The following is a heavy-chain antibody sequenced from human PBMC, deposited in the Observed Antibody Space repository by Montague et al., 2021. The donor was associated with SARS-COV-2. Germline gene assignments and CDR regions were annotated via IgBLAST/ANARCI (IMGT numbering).Heavy chain of an antibody. D-gene: IGHD2-8*02. CDR2: IYYSGST. J-gene: IGHJ6*02. CDR3: ARGGRQDIVLVVYDQWYSLDV. CDR1: GDSISNYY. V-gene: IGHV4-59*01. Sequence: SETLSLTCTVSGDSISNYYWSWIRQPPGKGLEWIGYIYYSGSTNYNPSLKSRVTISVDTSKNQFSLKLSSVTAADTAVYYCARGGRQDIVLVVYDQWYSLDVWSQGTTVTVSS.